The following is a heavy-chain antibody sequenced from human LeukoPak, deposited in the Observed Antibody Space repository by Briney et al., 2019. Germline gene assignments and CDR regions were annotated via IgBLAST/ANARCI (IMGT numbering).Heavy chain of an antibody. V-gene: IGHV3-11*06. CDR1: GFTFSDYY. D-gene: IGHD3-3*01. J-gene: IGHJ4*02. CDR3: AGAPTIFGVVIAS. CDR2: ISSSSSYT. Sequence: PGGSLRLSCAASGFTFSDYYMSWIPQAPGKGLEWVSYISSSSSYTNYADSVKGRFTISRDNAKNSLYLQMNSLRAEDTAVYYCAGAPTIFGVVIASWGQGTLVTVSS.